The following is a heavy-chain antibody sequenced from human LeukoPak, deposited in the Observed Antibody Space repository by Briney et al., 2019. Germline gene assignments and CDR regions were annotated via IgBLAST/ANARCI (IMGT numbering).Heavy chain of an antibody. V-gene: IGHV3-33*01. CDR1: GFIFSRYD. CDR2: IWHDGSKI. J-gene: IGHJ4*02. D-gene: IGHD4-17*01. Sequence: GGSLRLSCVGSGFIFSRYDMHWVRQAPGKGLEWVALIWHDGSKIQYADSVKGRFTISRDDSKSTLYVQMNSLRVDDTAVYFCARDPATVTSHFDYWGQGALVTVSS. CDR3: ARDPATVTSHFDY.